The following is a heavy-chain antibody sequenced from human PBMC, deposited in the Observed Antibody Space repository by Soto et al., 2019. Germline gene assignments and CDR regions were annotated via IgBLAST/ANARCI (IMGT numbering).Heavy chain of an antibody. V-gene: IGHV4-59*01. J-gene: IGHJ6*02. Sequence: PSETLSLTCTVSGGSISNYYWSWIRQPPGKELEWIAYIYYSGSTNYNPSLKSRVTISVDTSKNQFSLKLSSVTAADTAVYYCARDYYRFNSGYGFSMDVWGQGTTVTVSS. CDR3: ARDYYRFNSGYGFSMDV. CDR1: GGSISNYY. D-gene: IGHD5-12*01. CDR2: IYYSGST.